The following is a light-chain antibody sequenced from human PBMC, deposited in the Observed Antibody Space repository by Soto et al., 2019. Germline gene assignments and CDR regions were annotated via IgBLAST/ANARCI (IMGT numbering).Light chain of an antibody. V-gene: IGLV2-14*03. Sequence: QSALTQPASVSGSPGRSVTISCTGTITDVGDFNYVSWYQHLPGRAPKLIIYDVTNRPSGISYRFSASKSGRTASLTISGLQAEDEADYYCSSYSSSTTHVVFGGGTKLTVL. CDR3: SSYSSSTTHVV. CDR2: DVT. J-gene: IGLJ2*01. CDR1: ITDVGDFNY.